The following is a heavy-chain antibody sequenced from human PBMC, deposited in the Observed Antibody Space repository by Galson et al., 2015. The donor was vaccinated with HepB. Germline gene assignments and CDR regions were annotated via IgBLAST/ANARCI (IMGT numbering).Heavy chain of an antibody. Sequence: SLSLSCSASGFTSSSYSIPWVPEAPVKGLEWVAVISYDGSNKYYADSVKGRFTISRDNSKNTLYLQMNSLRAEDTAVYYCARDYIVVVVAAIPGGAFDIWGQGTMVTVSS. CDR3: ARDYIVVVVAAIPGGAFDI. CDR1: GFTSSSYS. V-gene: IGHV3-30*04. D-gene: IGHD2-15*01. J-gene: IGHJ3*02. CDR2: ISYDGSNK.